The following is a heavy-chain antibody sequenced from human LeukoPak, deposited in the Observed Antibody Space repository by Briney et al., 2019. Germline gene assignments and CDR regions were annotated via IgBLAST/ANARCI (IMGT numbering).Heavy chain of an antibody. CDR2: ISSSSRTI. V-gene: IGHV3-48*01. Sequence: PGGSLRLSCAASGFTFSRYNINWVRLAPGKGLEWVSYISSSSRTIHYADSVKGRFTTSRDNAMDTLYLQMNSLRADDTAVYYCAKDRVDGSGSQFDSWGQGSLVTVSS. J-gene: IGHJ4*02. CDR3: AKDRVDGSGSQFDS. D-gene: IGHD3-10*01. CDR1: GFTFSRYN.